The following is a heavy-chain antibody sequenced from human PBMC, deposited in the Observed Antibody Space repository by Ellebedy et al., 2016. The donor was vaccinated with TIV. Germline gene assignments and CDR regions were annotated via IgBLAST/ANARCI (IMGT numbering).Heavy chain of an antibody. CDR1: GYTFSSYD. Sequence: GESLKISCAASGYTFSSYDMHWVRQVTGKGLEWVSAIGTAGDTYYPGSVKGRFTISRENAKNSLYLQMNSLRAGDAAVYYCARATEGLDYWGQGNLVTVSS. D-gene: IGHD1-14*01. J-gene: IGHJ4*02. CDR3: ARATEGLDY. CDR2: IGTAGDT. V-gene: IGHV3-13*01.